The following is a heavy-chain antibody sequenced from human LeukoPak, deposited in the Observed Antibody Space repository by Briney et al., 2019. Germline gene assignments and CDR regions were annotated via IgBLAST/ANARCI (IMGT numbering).Heavy chain of an antibody. D-gene: IGHD4-17*01. J-gene: IGHJ6*02. CDR1: GFTFGDYA. V-gene: IGHV3-49*04. Sequence: GGSLRLSCTASGFTFGDYAMSWVRQAPGKGLEWVGFIRSKAYGGTTEYAASVKGRFTISRDDSKSIAYLQMNSLKTEDTAVYYCTRPMTTVTSPYYYYYGMDVWGQGTTVTGSS. CDR3: TRPMTTVTSPYYYYYGMDV. CDR2: IRSKAYGGTT.